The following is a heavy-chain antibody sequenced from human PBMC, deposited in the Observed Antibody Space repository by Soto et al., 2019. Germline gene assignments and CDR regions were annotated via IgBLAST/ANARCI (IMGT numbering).Heavy chain of an antibody. V-gene: IGHV3-21*06. CDR2: ISISSSDR. CDR1: GLTLRTYT. Sequence: SGGSLRLSCAASGLTLRTYTMNWVRQAPGKGLEWVSSISISSSDRYYTDSVRGRFTISRDNAKNALYLQMNSLRADDTAVYFCVRGMNPLFGGQGTLVTVSS. CDR3: VRGMNPLF. J-gene: IGHJ4*01.